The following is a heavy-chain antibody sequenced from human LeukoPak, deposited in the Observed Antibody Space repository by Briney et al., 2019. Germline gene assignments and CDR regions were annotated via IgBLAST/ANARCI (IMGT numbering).Heavy chain of an antibody. Sequence: ASVKVSCKASGYTFTGYYMHWVRQAPGHGLEWMGWINPNHGWTNYATKFKGWVTMTRDTSSSIAYMELSRLSSDDTAVYYCARAGPLMVRGVIEVYNWFDPWGQGTLVTVSS. CDR2: INPNHGWT. CDR3: ARAGPLMVRGVIEVYNWFDP. D-gene: IGHD3-10*01. J-gene: IGHJ5*02. CDR1: GYTFTGYY. V-gene: IGHV1-2*04.